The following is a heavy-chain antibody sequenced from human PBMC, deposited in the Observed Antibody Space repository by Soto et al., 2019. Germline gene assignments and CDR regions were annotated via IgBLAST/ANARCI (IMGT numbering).Heavy chain of an antibody. Sequence: ASWVTCRSFSVHWVIQAQGKGLEWVSSISSSSSYIYYADSVNGRFTISRDNAENSLDLQMNSLRAEDTAVYYCAGGVDEPYCISTSCYELNYDYCMGVWGKGPAVTVSS. CDR3: AGGVDEPYCISTSCYELNYDYCMGV. V-gene: IGHV3-21*01. CDR1: WVTCRSFS. J-gene: IGHJ6*03. D-gene: IGHD2-2*01. CDR2: ISSSSSYI.